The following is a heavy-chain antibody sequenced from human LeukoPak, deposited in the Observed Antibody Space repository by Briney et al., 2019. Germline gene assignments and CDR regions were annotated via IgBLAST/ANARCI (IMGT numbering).Heavy chain of an antibody. Sequence: ASVKVSCKASGYTFTGYYMHWVRQAPGQGLEWMGWINPNSGGTNYAQKFQGRVTMTRDTSISTAYMELRSLRSDDTAVYYCARGGREEWELRHDAFDIWGQGTMVTVSS. D-gene: IGHD1-26*01. CDR2: INPNSGGT. CDR3: ARGGREEWELRHDAFDI. J-gene: IGHJ3*02. V-gene: IGHV1-2*02. CDR1: GYTFTGYY.